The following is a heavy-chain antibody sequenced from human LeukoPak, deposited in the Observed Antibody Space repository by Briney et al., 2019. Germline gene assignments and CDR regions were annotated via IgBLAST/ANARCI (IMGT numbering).Heavy chain of an antibody. CDR2: IYHSGST. CDR1: GGSISSSNW. J-gene: IGHJ4*02. CDR3: ARVVYGSSGYKFDY. D-gene: IGHD3-22*01. Sequence: SGTLSLTCAVSGGSISSSNWWSWVRQSPGKGLEWIGEIYHSGSTNYNPSLKSRLIISVDKSKNQFSLKLSSVTAADTAMYYCARVVYGSSGYKFDYWGQGTLVTVSS. V-gene: IGHV4-4*02.